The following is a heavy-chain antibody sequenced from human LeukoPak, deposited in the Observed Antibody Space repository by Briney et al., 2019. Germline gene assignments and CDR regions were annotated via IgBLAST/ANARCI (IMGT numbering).Heavy chain of an antibody. CDR1: GFTFSTYW. CDR2: IHPDGNEK. V-gene: IGHV3-7*04. CDR3: ARGDDFSGDY. Sequence: PGGSLRLSCTASGFTFSTYWMSWVRQTPGKGLEWVANIHPDGNEKYHAGSVKGRFTISRDNAKNSLYLQMNRLRVEDTAVYYCARGDDFSGDYWGQGTLVTVSS. J-gene: IGHJ4*02. D-gene: IGHD2-21*02.